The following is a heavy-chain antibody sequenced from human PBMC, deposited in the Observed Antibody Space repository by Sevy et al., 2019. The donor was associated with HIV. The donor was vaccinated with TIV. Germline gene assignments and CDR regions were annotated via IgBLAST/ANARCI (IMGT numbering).Heavy chain of an antibody. V-gene: IGHV3-23*01. CDR2: RCGGDGST. J-gene: IGHJ3*02. Sequence: GGSLRLSCAASGFRFSSFAMIWVRRAPGKGLEWVSVRCGGDGSTDYADSVKGRFTISRDNSKSTVYLQMSSLRAEDTALYYCAKACHSDYFGADTLDIWGQGTMVTVSS. D-gene: IGHD3-22*01. CDR3: AKACHSDYFGADTLDI. CDR1: GFRFSSFA.